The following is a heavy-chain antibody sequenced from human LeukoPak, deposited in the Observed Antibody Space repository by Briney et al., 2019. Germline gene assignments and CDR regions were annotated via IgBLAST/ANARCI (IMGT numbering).Heavy chain of an antibody. CDR2: ISGSGGST. D-gene: IGHD6-19*01. Sequence: GGSLRLSCAASGFTFSSYGMSWVRQAPGKGLEWVSAISGSGGSTYYADSVKGRFTISRDNSKNMLYLQMNSLRAEDTAVYYCAKGIAVAGIYYFDYWGQGTLVTVSS. J-gene: IGHJ4*02. CDR1: GFTFSSYG. V-gene: IGHV3-23*01. CDR3: AKGIAVAGIYYFDY.